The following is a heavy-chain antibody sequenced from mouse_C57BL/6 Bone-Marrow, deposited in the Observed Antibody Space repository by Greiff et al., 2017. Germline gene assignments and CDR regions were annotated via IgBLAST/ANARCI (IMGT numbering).Heavy chain of an antibody. Sequence: EVQLQQSGAELVRPGASVKLSCTASGFNIKDDYLHWVKPRPEQGLEWIGWIDPENGDTEYASKFQGKATITADTSSNTAYLQLSSRTSEDTAVYYCTTHYYGSSCGYFDYWGQGTTLTVSS. CDR3: TTHYYGSSCGYFDY. CDR2: IDPENGDT. D-gene: IGHD1-1*01. J-gene: IGHJ2*01. CDR1: GFNIKDDY. V-gene: IGHV14-4*01.